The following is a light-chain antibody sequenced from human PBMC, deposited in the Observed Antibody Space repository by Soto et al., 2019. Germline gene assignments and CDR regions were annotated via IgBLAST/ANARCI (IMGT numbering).Light chain of an antibody. V-gene: IGLV1-44*01. CDR3: AAWDDRLNGYV. CDR1: TSNIGSNG. Sequence: QSVLTQPPSASGTPGQRVTISCSGSTSNIGSNGVNWYRQLPGTAPKLLIYSSNERPSGVPDRFSGSKSGTSASLAISGLQSEDEADYYCAAWDDRLNGYVLGTGTKLTVL. CDR2: SSN. J-gene: IGLJ1*01.